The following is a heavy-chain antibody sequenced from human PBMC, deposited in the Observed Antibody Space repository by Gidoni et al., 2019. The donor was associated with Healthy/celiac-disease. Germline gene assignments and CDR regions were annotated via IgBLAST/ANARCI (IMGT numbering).Heavy chain of an antibody. J-gene: IGHJ4*02. CDR3: ARDRLDSGYDY. CDR1: GYTFTSYD. D-gene: IGHD5-12*01. Sequence: QVQLVQSGAEVKKPGASVKVYCTASGYTFTSYDISWVRQAPGQGLEWRGWISAYNGNTNYAQKLQGRVPMTTDTSTSTASMELRSLRSDDPAVYYCARDRLDSGYDYWGQGTLVTVSS. CDR2: ISAYNGNT. V-gene: IGHV1-18*01.